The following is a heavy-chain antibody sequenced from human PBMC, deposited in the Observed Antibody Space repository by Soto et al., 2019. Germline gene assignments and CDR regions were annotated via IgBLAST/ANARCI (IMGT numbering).Heavy chain of an antibody. Sequence: PSETLSLTCTVSGGSISSGGYYWSWIRQHPGKGLEWIGYIYYSGITYYNPSLKSRVTILVDTSKKQFSLKLSSVTAADTAVYYCARGSRRDTTMVLDAYDIWGPGXMVTV. CDR3: ARGSRRDTTMVLDAYDI. CDR2: IYYSGIT. CDR1: GGSISSGGYY. V-gene: IGHV4-31*03. D-gene: IGHD5-18*01. J-gene: IGHJ3*02.